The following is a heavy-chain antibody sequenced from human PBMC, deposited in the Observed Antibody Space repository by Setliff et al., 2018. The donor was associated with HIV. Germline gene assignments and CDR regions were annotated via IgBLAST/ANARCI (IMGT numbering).Heavy chain of an antibody. J-gene: IGHJ3*02. CDR3: ARHVADYDSSGYYRIKLGAFDI. V-gene: IGHV4-39*01. D-gene: IGHD3-22*01. CDR1: GFSFRNSFYN. Sequence: SETLSLTCNVSGFSFRNSFYNWGWIRQPPGKGLEWIGTIYYSGTTYYNPSLKSRVTMSIDTSQNQFSLKLTSVTAADTALYYCARHVADYDSSGYYRIKLGAFDIWGQGTMVTVSS. CDR2: IYYSGTT.